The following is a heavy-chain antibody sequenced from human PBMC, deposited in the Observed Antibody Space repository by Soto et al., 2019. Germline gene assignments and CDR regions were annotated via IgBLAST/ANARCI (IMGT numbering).Heavy chain of an antibody. J-gene: IGHJ5*02. CDR1: GGTFSSYA. CDR3: ARVVTTVFWYDP. D-gene: IGHD4-4*01. Sequence: SVKVSCKASGGTFSSYAISWVRQAPGQGLEWMGGIIPIFGTANYAQKFQGRVTITADESTSTDYMELSSQRTEDTAVYYCARVVTTVFWYDPWGQGTLVTVSS. V-gene: IGHV1-69*13. CDR2: IIPIFGTA.